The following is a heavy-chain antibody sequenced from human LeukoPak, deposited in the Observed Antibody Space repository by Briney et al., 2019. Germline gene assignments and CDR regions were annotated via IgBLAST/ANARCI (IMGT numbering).Heavy chain of an antibody. CDR2: INHSGST. Sequence: SETLSLTCAVYGGSFSGYYWSWIRQPPGKGLEWIGEINHSGSTNYNPSLKSRVTISVDTSKNQFSLKVSSVTAADTAVYYCARDLVTYCGGDCYSGYFQHWGQGTLVTVSS. D-gene: IGHD2-21*02. V-gene: IGHV4-34*01. CDR1: GGSFSGYY. J-gene: IGHJ1*01. CDR3: ARDLVTYCGGDCYSGYFQH.